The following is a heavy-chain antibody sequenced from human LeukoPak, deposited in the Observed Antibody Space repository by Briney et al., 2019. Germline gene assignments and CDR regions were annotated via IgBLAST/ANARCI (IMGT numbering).Heavy chain of an antibody. J-gene: IGHJ3*02. V-gene: IGHV4-61*05. Sequence: SETLSLTCTVSGGSISSSSYYWGWIRQPPGKGLEWIGYIYYSGSTNYNPSLKSRVTISVDTSKNQFSLKLSSVTAADTAVYYCARGVHYYDSSGYNHDAFDIWGQGTMVTVSS. CDR1: GGSISSSSYY. CDR3: ARGVHYYDSSGYNHDAFDI. CDR2: IYYSGST. D-gene: IGHD3-22*01.